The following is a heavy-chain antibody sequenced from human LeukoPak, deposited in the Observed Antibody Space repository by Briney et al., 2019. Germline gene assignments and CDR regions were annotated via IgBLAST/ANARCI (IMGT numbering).Heavy chain of an antibody. Sequence: PGGSLRLSCAASGFTFSDYYMSWIRQAPGKGLEWVSYISSSGSTIHYADSVKGRFTISRDNAKNSLYLQMNSLRAEDTAVYYCASLELRRSPVDYWGQGTLVTVSS. CDR2: ISSSGSTI. D-gene: IGHD1-7*01. V-gene: IGHV3-11*04. CDR3: ASLELRRSPVDY. CDR1: GFTFSDYY. J-gene: IGHJ4*02.